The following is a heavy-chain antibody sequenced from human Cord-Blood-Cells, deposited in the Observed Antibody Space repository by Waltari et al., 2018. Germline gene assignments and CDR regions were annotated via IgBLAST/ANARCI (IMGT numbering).Heavy chain of an antibody. J-gene: IGHJ4*02. CDR2: INHSGST. CDR3: ARQDYYDRFSRDY. CDR1: GGSFSGYY. D-gene: IGHD3-22*01. Sequence: QVQLQQWGAGLLKPSETLSLTCAVYGGSFSGYYWSWIRQPPGQGLEWIGEINHSGSTNYNPSLKSRVTISVDTSKNQFSLKLSSVTAADTAVYYCARQDYYDRFSRDYWGQGTLVTVSS. V-gene: IGHV4-34*01.